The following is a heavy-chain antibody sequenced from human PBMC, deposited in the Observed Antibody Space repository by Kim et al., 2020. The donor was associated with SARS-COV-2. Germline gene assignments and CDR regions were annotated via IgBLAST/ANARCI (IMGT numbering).Heavy chain of an antibody. V-gene: IGHV3-30*01. Sequence: YPESLKGRFTLSRDNSKNTLSLQINSLRAEDTAVYYCARGPGGGPSGYYDYWGQGTLVTVSS. D-gene: IGHD3-22*01. J-gene: IGHJ4*02. CDR3: ARGPGGGPSGYYDY.